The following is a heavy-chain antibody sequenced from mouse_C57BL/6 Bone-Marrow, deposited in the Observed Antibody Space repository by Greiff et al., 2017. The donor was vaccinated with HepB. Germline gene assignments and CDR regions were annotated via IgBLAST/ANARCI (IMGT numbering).Heavy chain of an antibody. J-gene: IGHJ1*03. V-gene: IGHV5-2*01. CDR2: INSDGGST. D-gene: IGHD2-2*01. CDR3: ARRGYDGWYFDV. Sequence: EVKLMESGGGLVQPGESLKLSCESNEYEFPSHDMSWVRKTPEKRLELVAAINSDGGSTYYPDTMERRFIISRDNTKKTLYRQMSSLRSEDTALYYCARRGYDGWYFDVWGTGTTVTVSS. CDR1: EYEFPSHD.